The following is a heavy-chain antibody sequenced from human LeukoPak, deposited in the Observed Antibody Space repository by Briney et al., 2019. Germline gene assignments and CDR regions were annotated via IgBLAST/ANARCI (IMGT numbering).Heavy chain of an antibody. V-gene: IGHV1-69*13. D-gene: IGHD3-16*01. CDR3: ATGEYYADSTTRGGMKFDY. CDR1: GGTFSSYA. CDR2: IIPIFGTA. Sequence: SVKVSCKASGGTFSSYAISWVRQAPGQGLEWMGGIIPIFGTANYAQKFQGRVTITADESTSTAYMELSSLRSEDTAVYYCATGEYYADSTTRGGMKFDYWGQGTLVTVSS. J-gene: IGHJ4*02.